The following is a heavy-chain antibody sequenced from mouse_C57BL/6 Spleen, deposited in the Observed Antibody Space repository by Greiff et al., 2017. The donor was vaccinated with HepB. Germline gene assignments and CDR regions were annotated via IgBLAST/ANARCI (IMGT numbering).Heavy chain of an antibody. J-gene: IGHJ1*03. CDR1: GFTFSSYG. CDR2: ISSGGSYT. V-gene: IGHV5-6*01. CDR3: ARQDYSKSWYFDV. Sequence: EVKVVESGGDLVKPGGSLKLSCAASGFTFSSYGMSWVRQTPDKRLEWVATISSGGSYTYYPDSVKGRFTISRDNAKNTLYLQMSSLKSEDTAMYYCARQDYSKSWYFDVWGTGTTVTVSS. D-gene: IGHD2-5*01.